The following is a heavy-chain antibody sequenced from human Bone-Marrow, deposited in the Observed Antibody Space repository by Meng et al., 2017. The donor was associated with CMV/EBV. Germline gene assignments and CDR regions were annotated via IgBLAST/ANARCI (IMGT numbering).Heavy chain of an antibody. J-gene: IGHJ4*02. Sequence: ASVKVSCKASGYTFTGYYMHWVREAPGQGLEWMGWINPNSGGTNYAQKFQGRVTMTRDTSISTAYMELSRLRSDDTAVYYCALLSGGHIVVVIGYWGQGTLVTVSS. CDR2: INPNSGGT. CDR1: GYTFTGYY. CDR3: ALLSGGHIVVVIGY. D-gene: IGHD2-21*01. V-gene: IGHV1-2*02.